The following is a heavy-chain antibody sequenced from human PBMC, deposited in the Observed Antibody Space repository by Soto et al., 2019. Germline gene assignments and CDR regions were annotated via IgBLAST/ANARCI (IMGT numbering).Heavy chain of an antibody. Sequence: VASVKVSCKASGGTFSSYAISWVRQAPGQGLEWMGGIIPIFGTANYAQKFQGRVTITADESTSTAYMELSSLRSEDTAVYYCARSYYDSSGYYVVSSAFDIWGQGTMVTVSS. CDR2: IIPIFGTA. CDR3: ARSYYDSSGYYVVSSAFDI. V-gene: IGHV1-69*13. CDR1: GGTFSSYA. J-gene: IGHJ3*02. D-gene: IGHD3-22*01.